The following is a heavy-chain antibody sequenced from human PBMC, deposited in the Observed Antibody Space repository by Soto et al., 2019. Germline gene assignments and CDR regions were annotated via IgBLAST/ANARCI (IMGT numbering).Heavy chain of an antibody. Sequence: EVQLVESGGGLVQPGGSLRLSCAASGFTFSGYWMHWVRQTPGKGLVWVSRINSDGTSTSYADSVKGRFTISRDNAKNTLYLQMNRLRAEDTAVYYCARGRSFYGMDVWGQGTTVTVSS. J-gene: IGHJ6*02. CDR1: GFTFSGYW. V-gene: IGHV3-74*01. CDR2: INSDGTST. CDR3: ARGRSFYGMDV.